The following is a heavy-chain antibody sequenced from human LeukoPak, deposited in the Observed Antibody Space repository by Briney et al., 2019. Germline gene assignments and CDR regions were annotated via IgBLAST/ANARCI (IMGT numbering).Heavy chain of an antibody. V-gene: IGHV4-59*08. Sequence: SETLSLTCSVSGGSISNYYWSWIRQPPGKGLEWIGYIYNSGSTNYNPSLKSRVTLSVDTSKNQFSLKVSSVTAADTAVYYCARHGGGYSFDYWGQGTLVTVSS. CDR2: IYNSGST. CDR3: ARHGGGYSFDY. CDR1: GGSISNYY. D-gene: IGHD5-24*01. J-gene: IGHJ4*02.